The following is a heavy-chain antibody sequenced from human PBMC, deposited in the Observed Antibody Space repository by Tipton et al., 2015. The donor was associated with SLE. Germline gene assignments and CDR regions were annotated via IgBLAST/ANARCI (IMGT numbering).Heavy chain of an antibody. CDR3: ARIRDWNWFDP. CDR2: INHSGST. V-gene: IGHV4-34*01. CDR1: GFTFSSYA. D-gene: IGHD2-21*01. J-gene: IGHJ5*02. Sequence: LRLSCAASGFTFSSYAMSWVRQAPGKGLEWVGEINHSGSTNYNPSLKSRVTISVDTSKNQFSLKLTSVTAADTAVYYCARIRDWNWFDPWGQGTLVTVSS.